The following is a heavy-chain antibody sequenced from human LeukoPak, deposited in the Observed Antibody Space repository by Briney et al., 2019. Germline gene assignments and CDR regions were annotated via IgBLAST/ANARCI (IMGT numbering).Heavy chain of an antibody. Sequence: ASVKVSCKASGYTFTSYGISWVRQAPGQGLEWMGRISAYNGNTNYAQKLQDRVTMTTDTTTSTAYMELRSLRSDDTAMYYCARDFLTYYYASGKTDYWGQGTLVTVSS. CDR2: ISAYNGNT. CDR3: ARDFLTYYYASGKTDY. D-gene: IGHD3-10*01. CDR1: GYTFTSYG. J-gene: IGHJ4*02. V-gene: IGHV1-18*01.